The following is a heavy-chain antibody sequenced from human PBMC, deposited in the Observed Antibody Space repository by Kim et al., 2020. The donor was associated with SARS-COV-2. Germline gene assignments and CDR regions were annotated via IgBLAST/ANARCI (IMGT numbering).Heavy chain of an antibody. CDR3: ARGEDIVATPFDY. CDR2: INHSGST. D-gene: IGHD5-12*01. J-gene: IGHJ4*02. CDR1: GGSFSGYY. Sequence: SETLSLTCAVYGGSFSGYYWSWIRQPPGKGLEWIGEINHSGSTNYNPSLKSRVTISVDKSKNQFSLKLSSVTAADAAVYYCARGEDIVATPFDYVGQGTL. V-gene: IGHV4-34*01.